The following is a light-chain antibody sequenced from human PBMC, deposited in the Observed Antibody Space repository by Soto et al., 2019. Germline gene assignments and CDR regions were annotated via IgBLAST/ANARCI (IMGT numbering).Light chain of an antibody. V-gene: IGKV3-11*01. J-gene: IGKJ5*01. Sequence: EIVLTQSPATLSLSPGEIATLSCRASQSVSSYLAWYQQKPGQAPRLLIYDASNGATGIPASFSGSGSGTDFTLTISRLEPEDLAVYYCQQRSNWPLTCGQGTRLEIK. CDR2: DAS. CDR3: QQRSNWPLT. CDR1: QSVSSY.